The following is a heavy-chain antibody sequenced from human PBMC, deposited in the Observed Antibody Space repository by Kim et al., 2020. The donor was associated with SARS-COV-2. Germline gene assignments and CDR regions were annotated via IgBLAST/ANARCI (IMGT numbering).Heavy chain of an antibody. V-gene: IGHV1-18*01. J-gene: IGHJ4*02. CDR3: ARRLRWSYSNPDY. D-gene: IGHD1-26*01. Sequence: YAQELQGRVTMTTDTSTSTAYMELRSLRSDDTAVYYCARRLRWSYSNPDYWGQGTLVTVSS.